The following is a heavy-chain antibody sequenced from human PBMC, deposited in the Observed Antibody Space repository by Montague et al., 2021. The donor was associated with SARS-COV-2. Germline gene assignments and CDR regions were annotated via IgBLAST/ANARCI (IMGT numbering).Heavy chain of an antibody. Sequence: SLRLSCPASGFIFSTYGMTWVRQAPGKGLEWVSSISASAMRTHYPGSVKGRFTISRDNSKNPLYLQMSSLRAENTAVYFCLNYHGSGSYGDFWGQGTLVTVSP. CDR3: LNYHGSGSYGDF. CDR2: ISASAMRT. CDR1: GFIFSTYG. J-gene: IGHJ4*02. D-gene: IGHD3-10*01. V-gene: IGHV3-23*01.